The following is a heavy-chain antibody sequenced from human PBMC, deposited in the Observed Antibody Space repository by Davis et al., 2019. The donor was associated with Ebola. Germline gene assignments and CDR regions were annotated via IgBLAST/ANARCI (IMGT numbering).Heavy chain of an antibody. Sequence: PGGSLRLSCAASGFPFSGYSMNWVRQAPGKGLEWVSSISSSSNYTYYADSVKGRFTISRDNAKNSMYLQINSLRAEDTAVYYCARDGEAFDSRGSYEVPFDYWGQGTLVTVS. D-gene: IGHD3-22*01. CDR2: ISSSSNYT. V-gene: IGHV3-21*01. CDR3: ARDGEAFDSRGSYEVPFDY. J-gene: IGHJ4*02. CDR1: GFPFSGYS.